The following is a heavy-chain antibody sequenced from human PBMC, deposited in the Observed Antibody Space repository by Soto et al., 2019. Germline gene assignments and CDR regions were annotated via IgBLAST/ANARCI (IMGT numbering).Heavy chain of an antibody. CDR3: ARHLSYGEFYYYYGMDV. CDR1: GGSMSSAGYS. J-gene: IGHJ6*02. CDR2: IYPSGST. V-gene: IGHV4-30-2*01. D-gene: IGHD4-17*01. Sequence: PSENLSLTCDVSGGSMSSAGYSWGWIRQPPGKGLECIGYIYPSGSTYYKPSLKSRVTISVDRSKNQFSLNLRSVTAADTAVYYCARHLSYGEFYYYYGMDVWGQGTTVT.